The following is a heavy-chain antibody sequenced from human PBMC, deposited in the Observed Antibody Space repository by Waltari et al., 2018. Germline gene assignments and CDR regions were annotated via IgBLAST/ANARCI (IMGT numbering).Heavy chain of an antibody. D-gene: IGHD2-8*01. Sequence: VQVLESGGGLVQPGGSLRLSCAASGFTFSSYAMTWVRQAPGKGLDWVSALPGDGGSTYYADSVKGRFTISRDNAKNTVYLQMNSLRAEDTAIYYCAKDRQGVWDYWGQGTLVTVSS. CDR1: GFTFSSYA. V-gene: IGHV3-23*01. CDR3: AKDRQGVWDY. J-gene: IGHJ4*02. CDR2: LPGDGGST.